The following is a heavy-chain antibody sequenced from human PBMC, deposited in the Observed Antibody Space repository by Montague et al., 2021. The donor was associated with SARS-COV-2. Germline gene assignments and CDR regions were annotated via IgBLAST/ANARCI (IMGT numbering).Heavy chain of an antibody. CDR3: ARGASTITMLVVVFTGAGWYFDL. CDR2: INHSGST. D-gene: IGHD3-22*01. J-gene: IGHJ2*01. V-gene: IGHV4-34*01. Sequence: SETLSLTCAVYSGSFSDYYWTWIRQPPGKGLEWIGEINHSGSTNYNPSLKSRVSISVGTSKNQFSLKLTSVTAADTAVYYCARGASTITMLVVVFTGAGWYFDLWGRGTLVTVSP. CDR1: SGSFSDYY.